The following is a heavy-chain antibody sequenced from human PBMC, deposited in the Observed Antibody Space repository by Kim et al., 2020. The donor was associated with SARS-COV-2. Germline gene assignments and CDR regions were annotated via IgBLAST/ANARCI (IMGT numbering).Heavy chain of an antibody. CDR2: IYYSGST. V-gene: IGHV4-39*07. D-gene: IGHD3-10*01. CDR3: ARAPVLLWFGELGGYYGMDV. CDR1: GGSISSSSYY. J-gene: IGHJ6*02. Sequence: SETLSLTCTVSGGSISSSSYYWGWIRQPPGKGLEWIGSIYYSGSTYYNPSLKSRVTISVDTSKNQFSLKLSSVTAADTAVYYCARAPVLLWFGELGGYYGMDVWGQGTTVTVSS.